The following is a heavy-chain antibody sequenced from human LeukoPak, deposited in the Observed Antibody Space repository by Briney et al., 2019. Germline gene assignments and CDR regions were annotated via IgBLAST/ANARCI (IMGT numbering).Heavy chain of an antibody. CDR1: GFTFSSYA. CDR2: ISGSGGST. V-gene: IGHV3-23*01. CDR3: AKGSGWYDTPFDY. Sequence: GGSLRLSCAASGFTFSSYAMSWVRQAPGKGLEWVSAISGSGGSTYYADSVKGRFTIPRDNSKNTLYLQMNSLRAEDTAVYYCAKGSGWYDTPFDYWGQGTLVTVSS. J-gene: IGHJ4*02. D-gene: IGHD6-19*01.